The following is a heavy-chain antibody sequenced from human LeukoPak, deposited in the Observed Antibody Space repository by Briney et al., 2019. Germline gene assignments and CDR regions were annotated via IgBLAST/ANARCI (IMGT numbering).Heavy chain of an antibody. V-gene: IGHV3-43*01. CDR2: ISWDGGST. J-gene: IGHJ4*02. Sequence: GGSLRLSCAASGFTFDDYTMHWVRQAPGKGLEWVSLISWDGGSTYYADSVKGRFTISRDNSKNSLYLQMNSLRTEDTALYYCAKDRGYYDSSGYSEGYFDYWGQGTLVTVPS. D-gene: IGHD3-22*01. CDR1: GFTFDDYT. CDR3: AKDRGYYDSSGYSEGYFDY.